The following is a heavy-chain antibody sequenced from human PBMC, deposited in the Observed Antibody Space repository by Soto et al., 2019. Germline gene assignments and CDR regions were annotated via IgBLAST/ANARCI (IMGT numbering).Heavy chain of an antibody. CDR1: GGSFSGYY. Sequence: SETLSLTCAVYGGSFSGYYWSWIRQPPGKGLEWIGEINHSGSTNYNPSLKSRVTISVDTSKNQFSLKLSSVTAADTAVYYCARVTAAPVPIDYWGQGTLVTVSS. V-gene: IGHV4-34*01. CDR3: ARVTAAPVPIDY. D-gene: IGHD6-13*01. J-gene: IGHJ4*02. CDR2: INHSGST.